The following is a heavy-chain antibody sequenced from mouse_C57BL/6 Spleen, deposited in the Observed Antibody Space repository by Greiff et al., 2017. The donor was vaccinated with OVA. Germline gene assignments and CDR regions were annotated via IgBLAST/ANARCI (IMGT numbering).Heavy chain of an antibody. J-gene: IGHJ3*01. D-gene: IGHD1-1*02. CDR3: ASIWDFAY. V-gene: IGHV2-2*01. CDR1: GFSLTSYG. Sequence: QVQLQQSGPGLVQPSQSLSITCTVSGFSLTSYGVHWVRQSPGKGLEWLGVIWSGGSTDYNAAFISRLSISKDNSKSQVFFKMNSLQADDTAIYYCASIWDFAYWGQGTLVTVSA. CDR2: IWSGGST.